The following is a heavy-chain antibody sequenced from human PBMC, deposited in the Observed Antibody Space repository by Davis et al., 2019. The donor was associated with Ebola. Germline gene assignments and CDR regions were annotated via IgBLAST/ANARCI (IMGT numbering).Heavy chain of an antibody. Sequence: SDPLSPTCTVSGGPISSYSWSWIRQPPGKGLEWLGYIYYSGSTNYNPSLKSRVTISVDTSKNQFSLKLSSVTAADTAVYYCARDTSYWGQGTLVTVSS. CDR3: ARDTSY. J-gene: IGHJ4*02. CDR1: GGPISSYS. CDR2: IYYSGST. V-gene: IGHV4-59*01.